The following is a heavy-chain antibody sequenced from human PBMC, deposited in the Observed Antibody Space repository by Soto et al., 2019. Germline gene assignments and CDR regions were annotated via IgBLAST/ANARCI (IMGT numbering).Heavy chain of an antibody. J-gene: IGHJ6*02. Sequence: PGGSLRLSCAASGFTFSSYSMNWVRQAPGKGLEWVSSISSSSSYIYYADSVKGRFTISRDNAKNSLYLQMNSLRAEDTAVYYCARGEYSSGWYDAPTNYYYYGMDVWGQGTTVTVSS. D-gene: IGHD6-19*01. CDR2: ISSSSSYI. CDR3: ARGEYSSGWYDAPTNYYYYGMDV. CDR1: GFTFSSYS. V-gene: IGHV3-21*01.